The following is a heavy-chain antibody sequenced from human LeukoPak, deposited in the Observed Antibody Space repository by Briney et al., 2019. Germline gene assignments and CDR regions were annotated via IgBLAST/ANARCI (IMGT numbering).Heavy chain of an antibody. D-gene: IGHD3/OR15-3a*01. Sequence: GGSLRLSCAVSGFTVSSNYMSWVHQAPGKELEWVSVIYSGGSTYHADSVKGRFTISRDNSKNTLFLQMNSLRAEDTAVYYCARADGTGGPYDYWGQGTLVTVSS. V-gene: IGHV3-53*01. J-gene: IGHJ4*02. CDR2: IYSGGST. CDR3: ARADGTGGPYDY. CDR1: GFTVSSNY.